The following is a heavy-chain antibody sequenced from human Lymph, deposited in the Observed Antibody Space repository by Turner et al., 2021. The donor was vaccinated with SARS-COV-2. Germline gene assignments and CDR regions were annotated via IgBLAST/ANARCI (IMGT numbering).Heavy chain of an antibody. J-gene: IGHJ6*02. CDR1: GYTFTGYY. Sequence: QVQLVQSGAEVKKPGASVKVSCKASGYTFTGYYMHWVRQAPGQGLEWMGWINPTSGGTNYAQKFQGRVTMTRETSISTAYMELSRLRSDDTAVYYCARDVERYNDFWSGYSGGYGLDVWGQGTTVTVSS. CDR3: ARDVERYNDFWSGYSGGYGLDV. CDR2: INPTSGGT. V-gene: IGHV1-2*02. D-gene: IGHD3-3*01.